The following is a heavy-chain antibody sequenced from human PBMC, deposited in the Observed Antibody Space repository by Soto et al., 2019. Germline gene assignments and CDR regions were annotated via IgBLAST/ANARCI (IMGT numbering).Heavy chain of an antibody. CDR1: GFTFSSYS. D-gene: IGHD3-9*01. V-gene: IGHV3-21*01. J-gene: IGHJ3*02. CDR3: ARTVQRTYDILPGCYNTHAFDI. CDR2: ISSSSSYI. Sequence: GGSLRLSCAASGFTFSSYSMNWVRQAPGKGLEWVSSISSSSSYIYYADSVKGRFTISRDNAKNSLYLQMNSLRAEDTAVYYCARTVQRTYDILPGCYNTHAFDIWGQGTMVTVSS.